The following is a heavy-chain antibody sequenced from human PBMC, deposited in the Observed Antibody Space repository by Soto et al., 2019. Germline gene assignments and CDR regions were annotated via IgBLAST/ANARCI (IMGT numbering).Heavy chain of an antibody. V-gene: IGHV3-23*01. CDR2: ISGGGGDT. CDR3: AKGGTSSGPYYYGLDV. D-gene: IGHD6-19*01. CDR1: GFTFSAYA. J-gene: IGHJ6*02. Sequence: GGSLRLSCAASGFTFSAYAMSWVRQAPGKGLQWVSAISGGGGDTYYADSVKGRFTISRDNSKNTLYLLMHSLRAEDTAVYYCAKGGTSSGPYYYGLDVWGQGTTVTVSS.